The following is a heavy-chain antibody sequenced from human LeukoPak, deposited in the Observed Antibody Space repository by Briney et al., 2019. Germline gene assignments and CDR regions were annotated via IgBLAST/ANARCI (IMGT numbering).Heavy chain of an antibody. Sequence: ASVKVSCKASGYTFTSYAMHWVRQAPGQRLEWMGWINAGNGNTKYSQKFQGRVTITRDTSASTAYMELSSLRSEDTAVYYCARDMYSSSWYYYYYGMDVWGQGTTVTVSS. J-gene: IGHJ6*02. CDR3: ARDMYSSSWYYYYYGMDV. V-gene: IGHV1-3*01. CDR1: GYTFTSYA. D-gene: IGHD6-13*01. CDR2: INAGNGNT.